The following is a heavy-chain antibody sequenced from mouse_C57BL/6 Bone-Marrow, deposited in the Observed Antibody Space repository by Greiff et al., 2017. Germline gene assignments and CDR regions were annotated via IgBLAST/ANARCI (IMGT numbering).Heavy chain of an antibody. J-gene: IGHJ4*01. Sequence: QVQLQQPGAELVKPGASVKLSCKASGYTFTSYWMQWVKQRPGQGLEWIGEIDPSDSYTNYNQKFKGKATLTVDTSSSTAYMQLSSLTSEDSAVYYCARRGMGYYGSFYAMDYWGQGTSVTVSS. CDR1: GYTFTSYW. CDR3: ARRGMGYYGSFYAMDY. V-gene: IGHV1-50*01. CDR2: IDPSDSYT. D-gene: IGHD1-1*01.